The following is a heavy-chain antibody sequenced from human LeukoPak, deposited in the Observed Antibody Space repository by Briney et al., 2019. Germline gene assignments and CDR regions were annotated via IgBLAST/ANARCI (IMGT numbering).Heavy chain of an antibody. D-gene: IGHD2-8*01. CDR2: VYHTGTS. J-gene: IGHJ4*02. V-gene: IGHV4-59*12. CDR1: GASINDYC. Sequence: SETLSLTCSVSGASINDYCWTWIRQPPGKGLEWIGYVYHTGTSGYHPSLKSRVAMSLDTSKNQVSLKLSSVTAADTAVYFCTRVVNGGHFDYWGQGTLVTVSS. CDR3: TRVVNGGHFDY.